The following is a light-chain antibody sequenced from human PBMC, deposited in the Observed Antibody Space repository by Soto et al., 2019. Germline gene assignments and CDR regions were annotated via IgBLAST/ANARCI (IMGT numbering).Light chain of an antibody. J-gene: IGKJ5*01. CDR2: HAS. CDR1: ESVTRN. V-gene: IGKV3-15*01. CDR3: QQYIGCPVIT. Sequence: EIVLTQSPVILSVSPGETATLSCRASESVTRNLAWYQHMPGQAPWLLVFHASVRASGSPDRFSGSGSWTAFRLTSRYFWSGDFAVYVRQQYIGCPVITFVHGTLLVI.